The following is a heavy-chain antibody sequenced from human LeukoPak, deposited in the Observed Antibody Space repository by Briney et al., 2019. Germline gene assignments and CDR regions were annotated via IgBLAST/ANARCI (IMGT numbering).Heavy chain of an antibody. CDR2: INHSGST. CDR1: GGSFSGYY. D-gene: IGHD6-13*01. CDR3: ARVHYSSSWHRPVGWFDP. V-gene: IGHV4-34*01. J-gene: IGHJ5*02. Sequence: SETLSLTCAVYGGSFSGYYWSWIRQPPGKGLEWIGEINHSGSTNYNPSLKSRVTISVDTSKNQFSLKLSSVTAADTAVYYCARVHYSSSWHRPVGWFDPWGQGTLVTVSS.